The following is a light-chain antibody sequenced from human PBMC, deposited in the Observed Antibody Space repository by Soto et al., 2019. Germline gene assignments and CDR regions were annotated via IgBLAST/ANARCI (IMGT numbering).Light chain of an antibody. V-gene: IGKV1-39*01. CDR1: QSISSY. CDR2: AAS. CDR3: QQSYSTPWT. J-gene: IGKJ1*01. Sequence: DIQMTQSPSSLSASVGDRVTITCRASQSISSYLNWYQQKLGKAPKLLIYAASSLQSGVPSRFSGSGSGTDFTITISSLQPEDFATYYCQQSYSTPWTFGQGTKVEIK.